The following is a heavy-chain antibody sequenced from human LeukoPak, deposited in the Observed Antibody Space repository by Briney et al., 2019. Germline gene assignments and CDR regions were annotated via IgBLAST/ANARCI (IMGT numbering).Heavy chain of an antibody. CDR3: AKEIAAVTYYFDY. V-gene: IGHV3-30*18. CDR1: GFTFSSYA. J-gene: IGHJ4*02. CDR2: ISYDGSNK. D-gene: IGHD6-25*01. Sequence: QPGGSLRLSCAASGFTFSSYAMHWVRQAPGKGLEWVAVISYDGSNKYYADSVKGRFTISRDNSKNTLYLQMNSLRAEDTAVYYCAKEIAAVTYYFDYWGQGTLVTVSS.